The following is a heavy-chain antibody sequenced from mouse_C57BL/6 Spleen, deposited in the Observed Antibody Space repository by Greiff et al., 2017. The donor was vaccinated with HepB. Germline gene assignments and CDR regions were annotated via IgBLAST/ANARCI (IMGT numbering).Heavy chain of an antibody. Sequence: EVMLVESGGGLVQPKGSLKLSCAASGFSFNTYAMNWVRQAPGKGLEWVARIRSKSNNYATYYADSVKDRFTISRDDSESMLYLQMNNLKTEDTAMYYCVRHSWGFDYWGQGTTLTVSS. V-gene: IGHV10-1*01. CDR3: VRHSWGFDY. J-gene: IGHJ2*01. CDR2: IRSKSNNYAT. CDR1: GFSFNTYA. D-gene: IGHD3-1*01.